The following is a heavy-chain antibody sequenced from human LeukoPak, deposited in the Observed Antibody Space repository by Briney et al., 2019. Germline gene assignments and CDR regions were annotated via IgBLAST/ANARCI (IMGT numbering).Heavy chain of an antibody. Sequence: SETLSLTCTVSGGSISSGDYYWSWIRQPPGKGLEWIGYIYYSGSTYYNPSLKSRVTISVDTSKNQFSLKLSSVTAADTAVYYCARTPITMIPSLYYYGMDVWGQGTTVTVSS. D-gene: IGHD3-22*01. CDR1: GGSISSGDYY. CDR3: ARTPITMIPSLYYYGMDV. J-gene: IGHJ6*02. CDR2: IYYSGST. V-gene: IGHV4-30-4*01.